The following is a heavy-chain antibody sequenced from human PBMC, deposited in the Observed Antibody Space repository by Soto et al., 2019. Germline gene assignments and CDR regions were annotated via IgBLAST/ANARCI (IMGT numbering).Heavy chain of an antibody. CDR3: ASRVVAAKDYYGIDV. V-gene: IGHV1-69*06. CDR1: GDTFSNYA. Sequence: SVKVSCKASGDTFSNYAISWVRQAPVRWLDGMGGIIPNFGKANYAQKFQGRVTITADKSTSTAYMELSSLRSEATAVYYCASRVVAAKDYYGIDVWGQGTTVTVSS. J-gene: IGHJ6*02. D-gene: IGHD2-15*01. CDR2: IIPNFGKA.